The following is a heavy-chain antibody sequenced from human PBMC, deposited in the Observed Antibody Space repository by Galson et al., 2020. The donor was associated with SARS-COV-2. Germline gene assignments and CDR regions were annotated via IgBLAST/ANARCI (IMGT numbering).Heavy chain of an antibody. Sequence: SETLSLTCAAYGGSFSGYYWSWIRQSPGRGLEWIGDIIHNVLTNYTPSLKSRVTMSVATWTNQFSLKLMSVTAADTAVFYCAKDKGMYSFGGVLGLFSTGPTTEKEGNWFDSWGQGTLGTVSS. CDR1: GGSFSGYY. D-gene: IGHD3-16*02. CDR3: AKDKGMYSFGGVLGLFSTGPTTEKEGNWFDS. CDR2: IIHNVLT. J-gene: IGHJ5*01. V-gene: IGHV4-34*12.